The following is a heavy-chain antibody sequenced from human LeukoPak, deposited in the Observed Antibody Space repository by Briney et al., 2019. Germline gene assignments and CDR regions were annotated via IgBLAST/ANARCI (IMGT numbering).Heavy chain of an antibody. D-gene: IGHD3-3*01. CDR2: IHYSGST. V-gene: IGHV4-59*12. Sequence: SETLSLTCTVSGGSISSYYWSWIRQPPGKGLEWIGYIHYSGSTNYNPSLKSRVTMSVDVSENQVSLKLTSVTAADTAVYYCAREGGFYRPLDYSGQGTLVTVSS. CDR3: AREGGFYRPLDY. J-gene: IGHJ4*02. CDR1: GGSISSYY.